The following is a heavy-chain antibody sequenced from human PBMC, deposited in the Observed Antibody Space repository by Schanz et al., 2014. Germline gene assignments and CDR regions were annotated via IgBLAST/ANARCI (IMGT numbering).Heavy chain of an antibody. J-gene: IGHJ4*02. CDR3: AKELRPGTGRPRGNFDY. Sequence: EVQLLESGGDLVQPGGSLRLSCVVSGFTFRGYAMSWVRQAPGKGLQWVSTISNGGGGYISYADFVKGRFTISRDNSMNTLSLQMNSLRAEDTAVYYCAKELRPGTGRPRGNFDYWGQGTLVTVSS. D-gene: IGHD3-10*01. V-gene: IGHV3-23*01. CDR2: ISNGGGGYI. CDR1: GFTFRGYA.